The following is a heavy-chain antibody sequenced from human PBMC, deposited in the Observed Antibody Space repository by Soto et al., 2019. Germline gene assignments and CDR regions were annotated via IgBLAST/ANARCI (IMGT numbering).Heavy chain of an antibody. CDR1: GFSFNMYG. J-gene: IGHJ4*01. D-gene: IGHD2-15*01. V-gene: IGHV3-64D*06. CDR3: VKPPGYSSDSATYYSV. CDR2: ISSSGDGT. Sequence: PGGSLRLSCSASGFSFNMYGVHWVRQTPGKGLQYISAISSSGDGTYYADSVKGRFIISRDNSKNTLYLQMSSLRVEDTAVYYCVKPPGYSSDSATYYSVWGRGTLVSVSS.